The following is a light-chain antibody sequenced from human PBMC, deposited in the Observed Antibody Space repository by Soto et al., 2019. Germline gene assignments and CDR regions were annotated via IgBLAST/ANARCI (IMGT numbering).Light chain of an antibody. J-gene: IGKJ4*01. Sequence: EIVLSQAPATLSLSPGERGTLSCRASQSVSSYLAWYQQKPGQAPRLLIYDASNRATGIPARFSGSGSGTDFTRTISSLEPEDCAVYYCQQRSNWPPLTFGGGTHVEIK. V-gene: IGKV3-11*01. CDR3: QQRSNWPPLT. CDR2: DAS. CDR1: QSVSSY.